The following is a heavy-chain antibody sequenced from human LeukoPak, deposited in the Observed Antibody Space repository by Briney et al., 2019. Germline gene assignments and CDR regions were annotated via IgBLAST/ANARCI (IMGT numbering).Heavy chain of an antibody. Sequence: SETLSLTCAVSGGPLTSYYWSWIRQPPGKGLEWIGFIYYRGSTNYKPTLESRVTISVDTYKNRFSLKLRSVTAADTAVYYCARDRYSGYAGFGAFDIWGQGTMVTVSS. CDR2: IYYRGST. V-gene: IGHV4-59*01. D-gene: IGHD5-12*01. CDR1: GGPLTSYY. J-gene: IGHJ3*02. CDR3: ARDRYSGYAGFGAFDI.